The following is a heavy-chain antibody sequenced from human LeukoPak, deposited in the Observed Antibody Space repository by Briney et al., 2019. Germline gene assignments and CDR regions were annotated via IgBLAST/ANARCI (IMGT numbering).Heavy chain of an antibody. J-gene: IGHJ4*02. D-gene: IGHD3-22*01. V-gene: IGHV3-20*04. CDR2: INWNGGST. CDR3: ARDLYYYDSSGYYYGPSGYAGSTWYFDY. Sequence: GSLRLSCAASGFTFDDYGMSWVRQAPGKGLEWVSGINWNGGSTGYADSVKGRFTISRDNAKNSLYLQMNSLRAEDTALYYCARDLYYYDSSGYYYGPSGYAGSTWYFDYWGQGTLVTVSS. CDR1: GFTFDDYG.